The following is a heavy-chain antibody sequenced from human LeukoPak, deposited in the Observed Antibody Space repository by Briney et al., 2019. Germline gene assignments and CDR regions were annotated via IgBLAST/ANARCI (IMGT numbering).Heavy chain of an antibody. CDR1: GFTFSSYA. J-gene: IGHJ3*02. CDR2: ISYDGSNK. Sequence: GGSLRLSCAASGFTFSSYAMHWVRQAPGKGLEWVAVISYDGSNKYYADSVKGRFTISRDNSKNTLYLQMNSLRAEDTAVYYCARGLWFGEFPIWGQGTMVTVSS. CDR3: ARGLWFGEFPI. D-gene: IGHD3-10*01. V-gene: IGHV3-30-3*01.